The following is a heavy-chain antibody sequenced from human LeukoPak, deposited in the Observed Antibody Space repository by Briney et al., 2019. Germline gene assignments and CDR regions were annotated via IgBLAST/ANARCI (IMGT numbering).Heavy chain of an antibody. CDR2: IYHTGST. CDR3: ARSHSGWQGHNNWFDP. V-gene: IGHV4-38-2*01. D-gene: IGHD6-19*01. J-gene: IGHJ5*02. CDR1: GYSISSDKY. Sequence: PSETLSLTCEVSGYSISSDKYWGWIRQPPGKGLEWIGTIYHTGSTYYNPSLKSRVSISVDTSKNQFSLRFTSVSAADTAVYYCARSHSGWQGHNNWFDPWAQGTLVTVSS.